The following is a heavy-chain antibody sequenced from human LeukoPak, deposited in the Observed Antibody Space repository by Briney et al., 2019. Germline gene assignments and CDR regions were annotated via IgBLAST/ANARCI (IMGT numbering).Heavy chain of an antibody. Sequence: GGSLRLSCAASGFTFSNAWMSWVRQAPGKGLEWVSSISSSSSYIYYADSVKGRFTISRDNAKNSLYLQMNSLRAEDTAVYYCARDLGSSGWYSGRAFDIWGQGTMVTVSS. J-gene: IGHJ3*02. CDR1: GFTFSNAW. CDR2: ISSSSSYI. CDR3: ARDLGSSGWYSGRAFDI. V-gene: IGHV3-21*01. D-gene: IGHD6-19*01.